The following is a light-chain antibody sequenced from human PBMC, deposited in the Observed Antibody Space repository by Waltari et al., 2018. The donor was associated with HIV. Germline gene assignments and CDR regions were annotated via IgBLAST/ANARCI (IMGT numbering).Light chain of an antibody. CDR2: DNH. Sequence: QSVLTQPPSVSAAPGQKVTISCSGSSSNIGNNYVSWFQQLPGTAPKLLIYDNHKRPSWIPYRFSAPRSGTSATLAVTGLQIGDEADYYCGTWDTSLTAGVFGGGTKLTVL. V-gene: IGLV1-51*01. J-gene: IGLJ3*02. CDR3: GTWDTSLTAGV. CDR1: SSNIGNNY.